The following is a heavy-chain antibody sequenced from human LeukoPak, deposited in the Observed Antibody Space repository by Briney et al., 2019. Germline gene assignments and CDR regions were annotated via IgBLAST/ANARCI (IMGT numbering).Heavy chain of an antibody. CDR3: ARLSCSTGSCYASVDAFDI. Sequence: ASVKLSCKSSGYTFTNYYIYWVRQAPGQGLEWMGVINPSGGTTSYAQRFQGRLTMTRDTSTSAVYMELSSLRSEDTAVYYCARLSCSTGSCYASVDAFDIWGLGTLVTVSS. CDR1: GYTFTNYY. J-gene: IGHJ3*02. D-gene: IGHD2-15*01. V-gene: IGHV1-46*01. CDR2: INPSGGTT.